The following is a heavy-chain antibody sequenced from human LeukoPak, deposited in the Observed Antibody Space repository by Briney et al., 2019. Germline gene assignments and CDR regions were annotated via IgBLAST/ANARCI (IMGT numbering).Heavy chain of an antibody. CDR3: ARVSSFCSSTSCSYYYMDV. V-gene: IGHV1-2*02. Sequence: ASVKVSCKASGYTFTGYYLHWVRLAPGQGLEWMGWINPNSGDTNYAQKFQGRVTMTRDTSISTAYMELSRLRSDDTAVYYCARVSSFCSSTSCSYYYMDVWGKGTTVTVSS. D-gene: IGHD2-2*01. CDR2: INPNSGDT. CDR1: GYTFTGYY. J-gene: IGHJ6*03.